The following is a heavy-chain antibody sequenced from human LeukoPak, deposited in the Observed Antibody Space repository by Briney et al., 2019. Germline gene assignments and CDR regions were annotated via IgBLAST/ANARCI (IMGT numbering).Heavy chain of an antibody. D-gene: IGHD1-26*01. J-gene: IGHJ4*02. CDR2: ISSSSSYI. V-gene: IGHV3-21*01. CDR3: AKDRWELLGVDY. Sequence: GGSLRLSCAASGFTFSRYWMSWVRQAPGKGLEWVSSISSSSSYIYYADSVKGRFTISRDNAKNSLYLQMNSLRAEDTAVYYCAKDRWELLGVDYWGQGTLVTVSS. CDR1: GFTFSRYW.